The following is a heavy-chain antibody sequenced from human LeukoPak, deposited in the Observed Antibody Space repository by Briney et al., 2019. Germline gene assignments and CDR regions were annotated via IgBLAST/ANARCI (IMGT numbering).Heavy chain of an antibody. CDR2: ISSSSSYI. V-gene: IGHV3-21*01. J-gene: IGHJ5*02. CDR3: ARGEKFDWFDP. CDR1: GFTFSSYS. Sequence: GGSLRLSRAASGFTFSSYSMNWVRQAPGKGLEWVSSISSSSSYIYYADSVKGRFTISRDNAKNSLYLQMNSLRAEDTAVYYCARGEKFDWFDPWGQGTLVTVSS.